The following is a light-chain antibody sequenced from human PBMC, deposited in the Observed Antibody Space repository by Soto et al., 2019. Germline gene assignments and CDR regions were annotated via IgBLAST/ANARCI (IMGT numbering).Light chain of an antibody. CDR2: DVS. Sequence: QSALTQPASVSGSPGQSITNSCTGTSSDVGGYNYVSWYQQHPGKAPKLMIYDVSNRPLGVSNRFSGSKSGNTASLTISGLQAEDEADYYCSSYTSSSTRVVFGGGTKLTVL. CDR1: SSDVGGYNY. V-gene: IGLV2-14*01. J-gene: IGLJ2*01. CDR3: SSYTSSSTRVV.